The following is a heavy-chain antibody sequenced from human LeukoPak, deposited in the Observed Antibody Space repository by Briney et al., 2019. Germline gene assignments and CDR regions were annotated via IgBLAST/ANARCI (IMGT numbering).Heavy chain of an antibody. CDR2: ISSRRSYI. CDR1: GFNFSSYS. Sequence: PGGSLGLSWAASGFNFSSYSMNWVRQAPGKGLEWVSSISSRRSYIYKADLVKGRFTISRDNAKHSLLLQMNKLRAEDTAVYYCARDPSFSYDMVYAITPPGDYWGQGNLVTVSS. V-gene: IGHV3-21*01. CDR3: ARDPSFSYDMVYAITPPGDY. J-gene: IGHJ4*02. D-gene: IGHD2-8*01.